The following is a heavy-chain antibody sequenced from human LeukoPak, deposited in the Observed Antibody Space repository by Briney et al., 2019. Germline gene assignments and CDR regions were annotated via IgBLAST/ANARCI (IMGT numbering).Heavy chain of an antibody. J-gene: IGHJ4*02. CDR2: ISYDGSNK. V-gene: IGHV3-30*18. D-gene: IGHD6-13*01. CDR3: AKDGAAAGDFDY. CDR1: GFTFSSYG. Sequence: GGSLRLSCAASGFTFSSYGMHLVRQAPGKGLEWVAVISYDGSNKYYADSVKGRFTISRDNSKNTLYLQMNSLRAEDTAVYYCAKDGAAAGDFDYWGQGTLVTVSS.